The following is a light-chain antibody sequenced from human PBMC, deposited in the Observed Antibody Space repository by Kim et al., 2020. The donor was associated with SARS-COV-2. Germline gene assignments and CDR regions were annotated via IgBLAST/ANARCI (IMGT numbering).Light chain of an antibody. CDR1: SSNIGSNY. CDR2: RNN. Sequence: QRVTISCSGSSSNIGSNYVYWYQQLPGTAPKLLIYRNNQRPSGVPDRFSGSNSGTSASLAISGLRSEDEADYYCAAWDDSLSGHVVFGGGTQLTVL. V-gene: IGLV1-47*01. CDR3: AAWDDSLSGHVV. J-gene: IGLJ2*01.